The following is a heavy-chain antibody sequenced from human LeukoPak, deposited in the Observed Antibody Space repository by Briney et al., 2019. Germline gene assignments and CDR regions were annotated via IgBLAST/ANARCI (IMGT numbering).Heavy chain of an antibody. Sequence: GASVKVSCKASGYTFTSYGISWVRQAPGQGLEWMGWISAYNGNTNYAQKLPGRVTMTTDTSTSTAYMELRSLRSDDTAVYYCATGEDYYGSGSSFDYWGQGTLVTVSS. CDR1: GYTFTSYG. V-gene: IGHV1-18*01. J-gene: IGHJ4*02. D-gene: IGHD3-10*01. CDR2: ISAYNGNT. CDR3: ATGEDYYGSGSSFDY.